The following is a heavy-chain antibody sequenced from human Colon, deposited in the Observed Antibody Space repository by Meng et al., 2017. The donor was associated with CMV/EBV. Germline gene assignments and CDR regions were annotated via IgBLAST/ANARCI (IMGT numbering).Heavy chain of an antibody. V-gene: IGHV3-7*04. D-gene: IGHD1-26*01. CDR1: GFTFSRFW. Sequence: EVQLVESXXGLVQPGGXLRLSCAASGFTFSRFWMTWVRQAPGKGLEWVANIKQDGKETYYVDSVKGRFTISRDNAQNSVYLQMNSVRAEDTAVYYCARDTGIVGAVAYWGQGTLVTVSS. CDR3: ARDTGIVGAVAY. J-gene: IGHJ4*02. CDR2: IKQDGKET.